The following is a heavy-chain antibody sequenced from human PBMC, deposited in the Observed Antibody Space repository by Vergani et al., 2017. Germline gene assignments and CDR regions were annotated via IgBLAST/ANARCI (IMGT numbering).Heavy chain of an antibody. CDR2: INPSGGST. V-gene: IGHV1-46*01. D-gene: IGHD3-16*02. CDR3: ARDLATFGGVIVSFPCY. CDR1: GYTFTSYY. J-gene: IGHJ4*02. Sequence: VQLVPSGAEVKKPGASVKVSCKASGYTFTSYYMHWVRQAPGQGLEWMGIINPSGGSTSYAQKFQGRVTMTRDTSTSTVYMELSSLRSEATAVYYCARDLATFGGVIVSFPCYWGQGTLVTVSS.